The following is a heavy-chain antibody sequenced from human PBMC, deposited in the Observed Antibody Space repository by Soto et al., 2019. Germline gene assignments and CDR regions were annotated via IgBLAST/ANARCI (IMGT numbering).Heavy chain of an antibody. CDR2: ISGSGGST. D-gene: IGHD3-10*01. V-gene: IGHV3-23*01. Sequence: WILQKQGKGLEWVSAISGSGGSTYYADSVKGRFTISRDNSKNTLYLQMNSLRAEDTAVYYCAKDKEPKLLWSGELPTGHCMDVWGQGPPVSV. J-gene: IGHJ6*01. CDR3: AKDKEPKLLWSGELPTGHCMDV.